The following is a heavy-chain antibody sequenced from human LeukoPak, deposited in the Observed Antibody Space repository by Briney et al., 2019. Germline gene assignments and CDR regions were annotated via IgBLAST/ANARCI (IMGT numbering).Heavy chain of an antibody. Sequence: GGSLRLSCAASGFRLSDYGMSWVRQAPGKGLEWVSGINWNGGSTGYADSVKGRFTISRDNAKNSLYLQMNSLRAEDTALYYCATRRGYYGSGSSYYFDYWGQGTLVTVSS. J-gene: IGHJ4*02. CDR3: ATRRGYYGSGSSYYFDY. CDR2: INWNGGST. D-gene: IGHD3-10*01. CDR1: GFRLSDYG. V-gene: IGHV3-20*04.